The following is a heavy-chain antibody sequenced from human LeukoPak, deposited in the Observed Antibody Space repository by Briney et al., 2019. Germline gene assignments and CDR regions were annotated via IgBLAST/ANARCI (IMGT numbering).Heavy chain of an antibody. Sequence: GGSLRLSCAASGFTFTTYSMNWVRQAPGKGLEWVSSISSSSTYIYYAGSVKGRFTISRDNAKNSLSLQMNSLRVEDTAVYYCARSGSTPPEAFDIWGQGTMVTVSS. D-gene: IGHD3-10*01. CDR2: ISSSSTYI. J-gene: IGHJ3*02. CDR1: GFTFTTYS. CDR3: ARSGSTPPEAFDI. V-gene: IGHV3-21*01.